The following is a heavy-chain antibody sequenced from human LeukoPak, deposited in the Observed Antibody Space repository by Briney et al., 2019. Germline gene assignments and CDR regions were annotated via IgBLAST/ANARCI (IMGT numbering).Heavy chain of an antibody. CDR2: IYPGDSDP. J-gene: IGHJ4*02. D-gene: IGHD6-13*01. CDR1: GYTFTTYW. Sequence: HGESLKISCKGSGYTFTTYWIGWVRQMPGKGLEWMGIIYPGDSDPRYSPSFQGQVTISADKSISTAYLQWTSLKASDSAMYYCVRHGLGSSWFGIDYWGQGTLVTVSS. V-gene: IGHV5-51*01. CDR3: VRHGLGSSWFGIDY.